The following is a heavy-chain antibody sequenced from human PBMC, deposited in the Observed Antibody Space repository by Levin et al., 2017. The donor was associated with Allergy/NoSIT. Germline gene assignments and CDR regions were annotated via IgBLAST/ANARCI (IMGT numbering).Heavy chain of an antibody. D-gene: IGHD4-23*01. CDR1: GYTFTSYG. V-gene: IGHV1-18*01. CDR2: ISAYSGNT. CDR3: ARDTGYGGFDY. J-gene: IGHJ4*02. Sequence: PEASVKVSCKASGYTFTSYGISWVRQAPGQGLEWMGWISAYSGNTNFAQKFQGRVTMTTDTSTSTAYMELRSLTSDDTAVYYCARDTGYGGFDYWGQGTLVTVSS.